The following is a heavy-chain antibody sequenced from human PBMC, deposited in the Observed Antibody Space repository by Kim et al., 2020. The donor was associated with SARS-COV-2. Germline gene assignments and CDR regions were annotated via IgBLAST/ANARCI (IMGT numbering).Heavy chain of an antibody. J-gene: IGHJ6*02. Sequence: SETLSLTCTVSGGSISSYYWSWIRQPPGKGLEWIGYIYYSGSTNYNPSLKSRVTISVDTSKNQFSLKLSSVTAADTAVYYCARVSRNGYSGSSLWGMDVWGQGTTVTVSS. CDR3: ARVSRNGYSGSSLWGMDV. D-gene: IGHD1-26*01. CDR1: GGSISSYY. CDR2: IYYSGST. V-gene: IGHV4-59*01.